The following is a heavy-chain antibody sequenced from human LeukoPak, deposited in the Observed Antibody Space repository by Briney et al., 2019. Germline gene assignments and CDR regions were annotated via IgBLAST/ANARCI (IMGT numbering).Heavy chain of an antibody. CDR2: IRSKANSYAT. J-gene: IGHJ4*02. CDR3: TRHSGSTVRGVIMTFGY. CDR1: GFTFSGSA. D-gene: IGHD3-10*01. V-gene: IGHV3-73*01. Sequence: PGGSLRLSCAASGFTFSGSAMHWVRQASGKGLEWVGRIRSKANSYATAYAASVKGRFTISRDDSKNTAYLQMNSLKTEDTAVYYCTRHSGSTVRGVIMTFGYWGQGTLVTVSS.